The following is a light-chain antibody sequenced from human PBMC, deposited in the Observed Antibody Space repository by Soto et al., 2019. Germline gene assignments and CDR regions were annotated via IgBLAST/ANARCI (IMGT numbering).Light chain of an antibody. V-gene: IGLV4-60*02. Sequence: QSALTQSSSASASLGSSVKLTCILSSGHSTYIIAWHQQQPGKAPRFLMTLDRSGSYNRGSGVPDRFSGSSSGAARYLTISTLHFEDEGDYYCETWYSNTHKVFGGGTKLTVL. CDR2: LDRSGSY. CDR1: SGHSTYI. CDR3: ETWYSNTHKV. J-gene: IGLJ3*02.